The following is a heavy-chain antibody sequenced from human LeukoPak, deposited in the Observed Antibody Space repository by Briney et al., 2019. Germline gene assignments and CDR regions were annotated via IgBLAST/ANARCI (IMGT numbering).Heavy chain of an antibody. V-gene: IGHV3-48*03. CDR2: TSTSGSGI. Sequence: PGGSLRLSCAASGFTFSNYEMNWVRQAPGKGLEWVSYTSTSGSGIYYADSVKGRFTISRDNAKNSLYLQVNSLRVEDTAVYYCARGRAFDYWGQGTLVTVSS. CDR3: ARGRAFDY. J-gene: IGHJ4*02. CDR1: GFTFSNYE.